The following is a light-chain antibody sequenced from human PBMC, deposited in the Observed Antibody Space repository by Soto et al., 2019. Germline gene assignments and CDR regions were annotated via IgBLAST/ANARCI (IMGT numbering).Light chain of an antibody. CDR3: QQYSTSPLT. J-gene: IGKJ4*01. CDR1: QSVTSSY. Sequence: EIVLTQSPGPLSLSPGARATLYCRASQSVTSSYLAWYQQKPGQAPRLLIYTASSRATGIPDRFSGSGSGTDFTLTISRLEPEDSAVYYCQQYSTSPLTFGGGTKVDIK. CDR2: TAS. V-gene: IGKV3-20*01.